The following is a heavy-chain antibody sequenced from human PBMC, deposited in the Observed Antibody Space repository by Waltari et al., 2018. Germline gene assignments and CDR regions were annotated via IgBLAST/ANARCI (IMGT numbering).Heavy chain of an antibody. CDR3: ARERYYGSGSYSRYYGMDV. V-gene: IGHV4-59*01. J-gene: IGHJ6*02. Sequence: QVQLQESGPGLVKPSETLSLTCTVSGGSISSYYWSWIRQPPGKGLEWIGYIYYSGSTNYNPSLNSRVTISVDTSKNQFSLKLSSVTAADTAVYYCARERYYGSGSYSRYYGMDVWGQGTTVTVSS. CDR2: IYYSGST. CDR1: GGSISSYY. D-gene: IGHD3-10*01.